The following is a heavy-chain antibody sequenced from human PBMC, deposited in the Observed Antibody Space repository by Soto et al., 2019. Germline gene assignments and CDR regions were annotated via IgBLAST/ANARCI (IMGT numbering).Heavy chain of an antibody. CDR2: INPSGGST. CDR3: AVQAVALDLYYCYYGMVV. V-gene: IGHV1-46*01. D-gene: IGHD3-3*01. Sequence: ASVKVSCKASGYTFTSYYMHWVRQAPGQGLEWMGIINPSGGSTSYAQKFQGRVTMTRDTSTSTVYMELSSLRSEDTAVYYCAVQAVALDLYYCYYGMVVWCQGTTVTVS. CDR1: GYTFTSYY. J-gene: IGHJ6*02.